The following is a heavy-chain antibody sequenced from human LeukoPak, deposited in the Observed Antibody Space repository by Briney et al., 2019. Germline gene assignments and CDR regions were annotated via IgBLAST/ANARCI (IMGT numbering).Heavy chain of an antibody. D-gene: IGHD5-18*01. V-gene: IGHV1-3*01. Sequence: GASVKVSCKASGCTFTSYAMHWVRQAPGQRLEWMGWINAGNGNTKYSQKFQGRVTITRDTSASTAYMELSSLRSDDTAVYYCAKADSHRGYSYATLAYYYMDVWGEGTTVTVSS. CDR2: INAGNGNT. CDR3: AKADSHRGYSYATLAYYYMDV. J-gene: IGHJ6*03. CDR1: GCTFTSYA.